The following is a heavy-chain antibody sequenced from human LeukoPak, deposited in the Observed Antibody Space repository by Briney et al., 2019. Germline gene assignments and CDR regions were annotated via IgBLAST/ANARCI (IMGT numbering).Heavy chain of an antibody. CDR1: GFTFSSYS. Sequence: PGRSLRLSCAASGFTFSSYSMNCARQAPGKGLEWVSSISSSSTYIYYADSVKGRFTISRDNAKNSLYLQMNSLRAEDTAVYYCARDGYYYDSSGLTFDYWGQGTLVTVSS. CDR2: ISSSSTYI. V-gene: IGHV3-21*01. J-gene: IGHJ4*02. D-gene: IGHD3-22*01. CDR3: ARDGYYYDSSGLTFDY.